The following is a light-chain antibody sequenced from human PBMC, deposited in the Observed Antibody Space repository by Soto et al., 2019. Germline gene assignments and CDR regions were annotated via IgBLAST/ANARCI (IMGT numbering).Light chain of an antibody. CDR3: GSWDSSLSAYV. J-gene: IGLJ1*01. CDR1: SSDVGGYNY. Sequence: QSALTQPASVSGSPGQSITISCTGTSSDVGGYNYVSWYQQPPGKAPKLIIYAVSNRPSGVSNRFSGSKSGNTASLTITGLQADDEGDYYCGSWDSSLSAYVFGTGTKVTVL. V-gene: IGLV2-14*01. CDR2: AVS.